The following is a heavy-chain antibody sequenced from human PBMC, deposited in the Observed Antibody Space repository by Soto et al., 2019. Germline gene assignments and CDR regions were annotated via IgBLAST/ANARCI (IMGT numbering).Heavy chain of an antibody. J-gene: IGHJ4*02. CDR2: ISGSGGST. V-gene: IGHV3-23*01. D-gene: IGHD1-20*01. CDR3: AKVGITGIYYFDY. CDR1: GFTFSSYA. Sequence: GXSLILSCAASGFTFSSYAMSWVRQAPGKGLEWVSAISGSGGSTYYADSVKGRFTISRDNSKNTLYLQMNSLRAEDTAVYYCAKVGITGIYYFDYWGQGTLVTVSS.